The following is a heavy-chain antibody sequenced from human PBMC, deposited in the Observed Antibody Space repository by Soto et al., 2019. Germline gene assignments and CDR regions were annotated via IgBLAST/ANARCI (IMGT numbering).Heavy chain of an antibody. CDR2: IWYDGSNK. J-gene: IGHJ6*02. D-gene: IGHD1-1*01. CDR3: ARVPGTTDYYGMDV. V-gene: IGHV3-33*01. Sequence: QVQLVESGGGVVQPGRSLRLSCAASGFTFSSYGMHWVRQAPGKGLEWVAVIWYDGSNKYYADSVKGRFTISRDNSKNTLYLQMNILIAEDTDVYYCARVPGTTDYYGMDVWGQGTTVTVSS. CDR1: GFTFSSYG.